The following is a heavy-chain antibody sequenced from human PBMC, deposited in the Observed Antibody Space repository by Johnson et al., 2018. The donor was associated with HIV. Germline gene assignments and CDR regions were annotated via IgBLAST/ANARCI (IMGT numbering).Heavy chain of an antibody. CDR1: GFTFDDYG. V-gene: IGHV3-20*04. J-gene: IGHJ3*02. Sequence: VQLVESGGGVVRPGGSLSLSCAASGFTFDDYGMSWIRQAPGNGRQCVSGINWNGGCTGYVDSVQGRFTISRDNATNSRYLQMNSLRADDTALYYCARIGAVAGLYSIWGQGTMVTFSS. D-gene: IGHD6-19*01. CDR2: INWNGGCT. CDR3: ARIGAVAGLYSI.